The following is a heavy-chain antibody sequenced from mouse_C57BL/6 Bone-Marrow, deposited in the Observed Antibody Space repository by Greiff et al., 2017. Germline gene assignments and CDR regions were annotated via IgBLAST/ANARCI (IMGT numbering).Heavy chain of an antibody. J-gene: IGHJ3*01. V-gene: IGHV1-81*01. D-gene: IGHD3-3*01. CDR2: IYPRSGNT. Sequence: LVESGAELARPGASVKLSCKASCYTFTSYGISWVKQRPGQGLEWIGEIYPRSGNTYYNEKFKGKATLTADKSSSTAYMELRSLTSEDSAVYFCARERTFAYWGQGTLVTVSA. CDR1: CYTFTSYG. CDR3: ARERTFAY.